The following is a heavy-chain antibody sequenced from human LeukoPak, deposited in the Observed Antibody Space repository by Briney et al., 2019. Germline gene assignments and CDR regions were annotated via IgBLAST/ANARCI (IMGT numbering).Heavy chain of an antibody. CDR1: GFTFTSSA. Sequence: SVKVSCKASGFTFTSSAMQWVRQARGQRLEWIGWIVVGSGNTNYAQTFQERVTTTRDMSTSTAYMELSSLRSEDTAVYYCAADYSYYDSSGSMGYWGRGTLVTVSS. CDR3: AADYSYYDSSGSMGY. D-gene: IGHD3-22*01. V-gene: IGHV1-58*02. J-gene: IGHJ4*02. CDR2: IVVGSGNT.